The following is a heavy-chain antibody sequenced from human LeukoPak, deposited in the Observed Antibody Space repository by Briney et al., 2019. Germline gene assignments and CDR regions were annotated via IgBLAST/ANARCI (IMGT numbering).Heavy chain of an antibody. D-gene: IGHD3-22*01. CDR3: ARAPFSADSSATPPAFDI. J-gene: IGHJ3*02. V-gene: IGHV3-33*01. CDR2: IWSDGSNE. CDR1: GFTFSSYG. Sequence: PGGSLRLSCAASGFTFSSYGMHWVRQAPGKGLEWVAVIWSDGSNEYYADSVKGRFTISRDNSKNTIYLQMNSLRVDDTAVYYCARAPFSADSSATPPAFDIWGHGTMVTVSS.